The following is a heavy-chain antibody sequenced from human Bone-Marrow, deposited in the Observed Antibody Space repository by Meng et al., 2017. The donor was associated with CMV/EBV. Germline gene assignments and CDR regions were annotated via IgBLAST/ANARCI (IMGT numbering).Heavy chain of an antibody. CDR3: ARDSPAYCGGDCYSNGMDV. CDR2: TYYRSKWYN. V-gene: IGHV6-1*01. J-gene: IGHJ6*02. D-gene: IGHD2-21*01. Sequence: SETLSLTCAISGDSVSSNSAAWNWIRQSPSSGLEWLGRTYYRSKWYNDYAVSVKSRITINPDTSKNQFSLQLNSVTPEDTAVYYCARDSPAYCGGDCYSNGMDVWGQGTTVTVSS. CDR1: GDSVSSNSAA.